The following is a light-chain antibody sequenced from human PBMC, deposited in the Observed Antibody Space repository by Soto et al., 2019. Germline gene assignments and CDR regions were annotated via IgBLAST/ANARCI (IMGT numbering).Light chain of an antibody. V-gene: IGLV2-11*01. CDR1: RSDVGGYNF. Sequence: QSVLTQPRSVSGSPGQAVTISCSGTRSDVGGYNFVSLYQQHPGKAPKLLIYDVTRRPSGVPDRFSGSKSAYTASLTISGLQAEDEADFYCSSYARSSVVFGGGTKLTVL. CDR3: SSYARSSVV. CDR2: DVT. J-gene: IGLJ2*01.